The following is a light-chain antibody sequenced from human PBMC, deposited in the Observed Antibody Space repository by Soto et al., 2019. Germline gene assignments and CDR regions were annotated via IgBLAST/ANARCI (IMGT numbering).Light chain of an antibody. Sequence: QSVLTQPPSASGTPGQRVTISCPGSSSNIGSNYVYWYQQLPGTAPKLLIYRNNQRPSGVPDRFSGSKSGTSASLAISGLRSEDEADYYCAAWDDSLSGYVFGTGTKVTVL. CDR1: SSNIGSNY. CDR2: RNN. CDR3: AAWDDSLSGYV. J-gene: IGLJ1*01. V-gene: IGLV1-47*01.